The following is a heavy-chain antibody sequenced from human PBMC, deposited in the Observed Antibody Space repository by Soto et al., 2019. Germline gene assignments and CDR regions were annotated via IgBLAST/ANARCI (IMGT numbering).Heavy chain of an antibody. Sequence: QVQLGQSGAEVKKPGASVKVSCKASGYTFSIYGISWVRQAPGQGLEWMGWISAYNGNTKYAQKLQGRVTVTTDTSTSRAYMELRSLRSDDTSVYYCARDISGGPYPWFCDLWGRGTLVTVSS. CDR1: GYTFSIYG. J-gene: IGHJ2*01. D-gene: IGHD1-20*01. CDR3: ARDISGGPYPWFCDL. V-gene: IGHV1-18*01. CDR2: ISAYNGNT.